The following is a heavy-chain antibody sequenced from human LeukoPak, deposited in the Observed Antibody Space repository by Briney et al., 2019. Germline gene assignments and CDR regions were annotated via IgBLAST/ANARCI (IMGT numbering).Heavy chain of an antibody. CDR1: GFTFSSYW. V-gene: IGHV3-74*01. Sequence: YLGGSLRLSCAASGFTFSSYWMSWARQAPGKGLVWVSRINSDGRSTNYADSVKGRFSISRDNAENTLYLQMNSLRVEDTAVYYCVRGADTGYSSDSWGQGTLVTVSS. D-gene: IGHD3-9*01. CDR3: VRGADTGYSSDS. J-gene: IGHJ4*02. CDR2: INSDGRST.